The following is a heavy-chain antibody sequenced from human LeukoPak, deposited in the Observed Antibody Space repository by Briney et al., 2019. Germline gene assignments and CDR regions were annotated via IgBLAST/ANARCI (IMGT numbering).Heavy chain of an antibody. J-gene: IGHJ1*01. CDR3: EKDSGSEDSSDSRRYYGYFQH. CDR2: ISYDGSNK. CDR1: GLSFSSYG. V-gene: IGHV3-30*18. D-gene: IGHD3-22*01. Sequence: GGSLRLSCAASGLSFSSYGMHWVRQAPGKGLEWVAVISYDGSNKYYADSVKGRFTISRDNSKNTLYLQMNSLRAEDTTVCLSEKDSGSEDSSDSRRYYGYFQHCRQGTLVTVSS.